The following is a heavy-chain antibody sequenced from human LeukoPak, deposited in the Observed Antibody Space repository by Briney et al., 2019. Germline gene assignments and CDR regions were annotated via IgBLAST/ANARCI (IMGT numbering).Heavy chain of an antibody. CDR3: ARVVGATTLPYYYGMDV. Sequence: GGSLRLSCAASGFTFTNYAMSWVRQAPRKGLEWVSTISDSGSTYFADSVKGRFTISRDNSKNTLYLQMNSLRAEDTAVYYCARVVGATTLPYYYGMDVWGQGTTVTVSS. CDR1: GFTFTNYA. CDR2: ISDSGST. D-gene: IGHD1-26*01. J-gene: IGHJ6*02. V-gene: IGHV3-23*01.